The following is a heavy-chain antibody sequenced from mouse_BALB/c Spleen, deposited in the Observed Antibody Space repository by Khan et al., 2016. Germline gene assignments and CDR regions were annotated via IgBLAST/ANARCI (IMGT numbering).Heavy chain of an antibody. CDR1: GYTFSSYW. V-gene: IGHV1-9*01. Sequence: QVQLQQSGAELMKPGASVKISCKATGYTFSSYWIEWVKERPGHGLEWIGEILPGSGSTNYNEKFKGQATFTAETSSNTAYMQLSSLTSEDSAVFYCAIGAYWGQGTLVTVSA. CDR3: AIGAY. CDR2: ILPGSGST. J-gene: IGHJ3*01.